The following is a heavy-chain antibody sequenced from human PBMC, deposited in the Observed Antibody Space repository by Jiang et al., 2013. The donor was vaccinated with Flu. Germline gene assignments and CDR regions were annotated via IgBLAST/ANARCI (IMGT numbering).Heavy chain of an antibody. V-gene: IGHV3-30*01. Sequence: VISYDGSNKYYADSVKGRFTISRDNSKNTLYLQMNSLRAEDTAVYYCASHDYGDFFFDYWGQGALVTVSS. J-gene: IGHJ4*02. CDR2: ISYDGSNK. D-gene: IGHD4-17*01. CDR3: ASHDYGDFFFDY.